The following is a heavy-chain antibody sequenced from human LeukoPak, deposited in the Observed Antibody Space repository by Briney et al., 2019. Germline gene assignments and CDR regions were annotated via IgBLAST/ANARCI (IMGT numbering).Heavy chain of an antibody. D-gene: IGHD3-10*01. CDR1: GYSISSGYY. V-gene: IGHV4-38-2*02. Sequence: SETLSLTCTASGYSISSGYYWGWMRQPPGKGLEWIGTIHHSGSTYYNPSLKSRVTISVDTSKNQFSLKMSSVTAADTAVYHCARVVTRGGNDYWGQGTLVTVSS. CDR3: ARVVTRGGNDY. J-gene: IGHJ4*02. CDR2: IHHSGST.